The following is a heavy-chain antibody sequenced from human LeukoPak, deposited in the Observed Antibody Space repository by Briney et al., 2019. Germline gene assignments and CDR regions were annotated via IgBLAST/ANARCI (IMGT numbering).Heavy chain of an antibody. V-gene: IGHV3-30*18. Sequence: GRSLRLSCAASGFTFSSYGMHWVRQAPGKGLEWVAVISYDGSNKYYADSVKGRFTISRDNSKNTLYLQMNSLRAEDTAVYYCAKDRSSSWTWTIDYWGQGTLVTVSS. J-gene: IGHJ4*02. CDR1: GFTFSSYG. CDR3: AKDRSSSWTWTIDY. D-gene: IGHD6-13*01. CDR2: ISYDGSNK.